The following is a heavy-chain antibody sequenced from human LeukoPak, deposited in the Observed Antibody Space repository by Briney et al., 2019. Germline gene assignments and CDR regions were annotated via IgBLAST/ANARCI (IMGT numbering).Heavy chain of an antibody. CDR2: IYYSGST. CDR3: ARGREGGLDY. J-gene: IGHJ4*02. Sequence: SETLSLTCTVSGGSLSSYYWSWIRQPPGKGLEWIGYIYYSGSTNYNPSLKSRVTISVDTPKNQFSLKLSSVTAADTAVYYCARGREGGLDYWGQGTLVTVSS. D-gene: IGHD3-16*01. CDR1: GGSLSSYY. V-gene: IGHV4-59*01.